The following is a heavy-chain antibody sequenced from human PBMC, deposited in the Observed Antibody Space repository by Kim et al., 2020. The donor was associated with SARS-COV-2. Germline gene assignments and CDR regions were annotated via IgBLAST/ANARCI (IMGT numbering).Heavy chain of an antibody. V-gene: IGHV4-31*03. CDR2: IYYSGST. CDR3: ARDSVPLGYSEN. CDR1: GGSISSGGYY. Sequence: SETLSLTCTVSGGSISSGGYYWSWIRQHPGKGLEWIGYIYYSGSTYYNPSLKSRVTISVDTSKNQFSLKLSSVTAADTAVYYCARDSVPLGYSENWGQGTLVTVSS. D-gene: IGHD5-18*01. J-gene: IGHJ4*02.